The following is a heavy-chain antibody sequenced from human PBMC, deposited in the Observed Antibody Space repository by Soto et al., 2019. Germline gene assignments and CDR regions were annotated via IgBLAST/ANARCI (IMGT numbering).Heavy chain of an antibody. V-gene: IGHV3-30-3*01. D-gene: IGHD2-8*01. J-gene: IGHJ6*02. Sequence: PGGSLRLSCAASGFTFSSYAMHWVRQAPGKGLEWVAVISYDGSNKYYADSVKGRFTISRDNSKNTLYLQMNSLRAEDTAVYYCARDSGVSHYYYYGMDVWGQGTTVTVSS. CDR2: ISYDGSNK. CDR3: ARDSGVSHYYYYGMDV. CDR1: GFTFSSYA.